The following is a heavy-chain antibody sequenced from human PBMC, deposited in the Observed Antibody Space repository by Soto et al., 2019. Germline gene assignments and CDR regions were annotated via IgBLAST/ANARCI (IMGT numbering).Heavy chain of an antibody. CDR1: GFTFSSYA. D-gene: IGHD1-26*01. Sequence: SGFTFSSYAMHWVRQAPGEGLEYVSAISNNGGKTYHADSVKGRFTISRDNSKNTLYLQMSSLRTEDTAVYYCVKIGTTNRNFFDCWGQGTLVTVSS. J-gene: IGHJ4*02. CDR2: ISNNGGKT. CDR3: VKIGTTNRNFFDC. V-gene: IGHV3-64D*06.